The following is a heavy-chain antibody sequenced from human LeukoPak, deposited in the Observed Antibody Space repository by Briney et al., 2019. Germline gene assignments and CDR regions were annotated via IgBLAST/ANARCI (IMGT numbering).Heavy chain of an antibody. Sequence: ASVKVSCTVSGYTLTELSMHWVRQAPGKGLEWMGGFDPEDGKTIYAQKFQGRVTMTESTSTDTAYMELSSLRSEDTAVYYCATDILGYYDSSGYSYYWGQGTLVTVSS. CDR3: ATDILGYYDSSGYSYY. V-gene: IGHV1-24*01. CDR2: FDPEDGKT. D-gene: IGHD3-22*01. J-gene: IGHJ4*02. CDR1: GYTLTELS.